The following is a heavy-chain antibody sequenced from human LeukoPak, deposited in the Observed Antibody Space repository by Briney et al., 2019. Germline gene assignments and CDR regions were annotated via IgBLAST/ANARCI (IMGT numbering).Heavy chain of an antibody. J-gene: IGHJ5*02. V-gene: IGHV3-23*01. CDR3: AKSSPGQTIIDP. D-gene: IGHD6-6*01. CDR2: ISGSGGST. Sequence: GGSLRLSCAASAFTFSSYAMSWIRQAPGKGLEWVSTISGSGGSTYYAGSVKGRFTISRDNSKNTLYLQMNSLRAEDTAVYYCAKSSPGQTIIDPWGQGTLVTVSS. CDR1: AFTFSSYA.